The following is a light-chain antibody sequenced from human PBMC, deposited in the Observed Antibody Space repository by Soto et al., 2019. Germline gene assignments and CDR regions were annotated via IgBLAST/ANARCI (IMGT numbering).Light chain of an antibody. J-gene: IGLJ2*01. CDR2: DVS. Sequence: QSALTQPASVSGSPGQSITISCTGTSSDVGDYNYVSWHQQHPGKAPKLMIYDVSHRPSGVSNRFSGSKSGNTASLTISGLQAEDEADYYCSSYTSSNTPVFGGGTQLTVL. CDR3: SSYTSSNTPV. CDR1: SSDVGDYNY. V-gene: IGLV2-14*01.